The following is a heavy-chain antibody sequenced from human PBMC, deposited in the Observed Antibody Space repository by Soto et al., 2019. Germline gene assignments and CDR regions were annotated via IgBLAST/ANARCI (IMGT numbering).Heavy chain of an antibody. CDR1: GFTFSSYW. CDR3: ARAPHSSGWYRNYYYYGMDV. V-gene: IGHV3-7*01. J-gene: IGHJ6*02. D-gene: IGHD6-19*01. CDR2: IKQDGSEK. Sequence: GGSLRLSCAASGFTFSSYWMSWVRQAPGKGLEWVANIKQDGSEKYYVDSVKGRFTISRDNAKNSLYLQMNSLRAEDTAVYYCARAPHSSGWYRNYYYYGMDVWGQGTTVTVSS.